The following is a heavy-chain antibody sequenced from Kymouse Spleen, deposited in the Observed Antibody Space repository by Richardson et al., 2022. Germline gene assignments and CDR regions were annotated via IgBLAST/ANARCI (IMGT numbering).Heavy chain of an antibody. CDR2: IYYSGST. CDR3: ARLGYCSSTSCHSPFDY. J-gene: IGHJ4*02. Sequence: QLQLQESGPGLVKPSETLSLTCTVSGGSISSSSYYWGWIRQPPGKGLEWIGSIYYSGSTYYNPSLKSRVTISVDTSKNQFSLKLSSVTAADTAVYYCARLGYCSSTSCHSPFDYWGQGTLVTVSS. V-gene: IGHV4-39*01. CDR1: GGSISSSSYY. D-gene: IGHD2-2*02.